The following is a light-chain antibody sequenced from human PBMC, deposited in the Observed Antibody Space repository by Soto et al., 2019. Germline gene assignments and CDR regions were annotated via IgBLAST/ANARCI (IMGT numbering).Light chain of an antibody. Sequence: DIVMTQSPDSLAVSLGERATINCKSSQSILYSSNNKNYLAWYQQKPGQPPKLLIYWASTRESGVPDRFSGSGSGTDFTLTISSLLAEDVAVYYCQQYYSPWTFGQGTKVEIK. CDR3: QQYYSPWT. CDR1: QSILYSSNNKNY. CDR2: WAS. J-gene: IGKJ1*01. V-gene: IGKV4-1*01.